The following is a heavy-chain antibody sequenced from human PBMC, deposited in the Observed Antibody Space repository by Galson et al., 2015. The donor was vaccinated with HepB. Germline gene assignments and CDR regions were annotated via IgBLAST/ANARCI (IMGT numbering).Heavy chain of an antibody. V-gene: IGHV3-53*04. CDR3: ARVSSFWSGSGSYAFDI. CDR1: GFTVSSNY. D-gene: IGHD3-10*01. CDR2: IHSGGST. J-gene: IGHJ3*02. Sequence: SLRLSCAASGFTVSSNYMSWVRQAPGKGLEWVSVIHSGGSTYYADSVKGRFTISRHNSKNTLYLQMNSLRAEDTAVYYCARVSSFWSGSGSYAFDIWGQGTMVTVSS.